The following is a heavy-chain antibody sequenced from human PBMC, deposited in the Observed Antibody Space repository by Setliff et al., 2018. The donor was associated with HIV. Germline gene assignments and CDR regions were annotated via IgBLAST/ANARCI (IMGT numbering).Heavy chain of an antibody. CDR1: GYTFTSYY. CDR2: IHPSGGST. CDR3: ARVRYCSGGSCYGGEYWFDP. D-gene: IGHD2-15*01. Sequence: ASVKVSCKASGYTFTSYYIHWVRQAPGQGLEWMGVIHPSGGSTSYAQSFQDRVTMTRDTSTSTVYMELSSLRSEDTAVYYCARVRYCSGGSCYGGEYWFDPWGQGTQVTVSS. V-gene: IGHV1-46*01. J-gene: IGHJ5*02.